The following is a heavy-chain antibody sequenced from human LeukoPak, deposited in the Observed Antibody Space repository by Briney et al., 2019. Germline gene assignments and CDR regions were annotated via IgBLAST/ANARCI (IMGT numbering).Heavy chain of an antibody. D-gene: IGHD6-13*01. Sequence: GGSLRLSCAASGITFSTYAMNWVRQAPGKGLEWVSVISGSAASTSYADSVKGRFTISRDNSKNTLYLQMNSLRAEDTAVYYCARDRGSSSWYFGYYYGMDVWGQGTTVTVSS. CDR2: ISGSAAST. J-gene: IGHJ6*02. V-gene: IGHV3-23*01. CDR1: GITFSTYA. CDR3: ARDRGSSSWYFGYYYGMDV.